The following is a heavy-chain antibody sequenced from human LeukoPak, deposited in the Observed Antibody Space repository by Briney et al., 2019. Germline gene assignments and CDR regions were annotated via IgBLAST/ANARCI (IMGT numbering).Heavy chain of an antibody. D-gene: IGHD3-9*01. CDR3: ASPRYDILTGYYDNDAFDI. CDR2: ISSSSSYI. Sequence: AGGSLRLSCAASGFTFSSYSMNWVRQAPGKGPEWGSSISSSSSYIYYADSVKGRFTISRDNAKNSLYLQMNSLRAEDTAVYYCASPRYDILTGYYDNDAFDIWGQGTMVTVSS. J-gene: IGHJ3*02. V-gene: IGHV3-21*01. CDR1: GFTFSSYS.